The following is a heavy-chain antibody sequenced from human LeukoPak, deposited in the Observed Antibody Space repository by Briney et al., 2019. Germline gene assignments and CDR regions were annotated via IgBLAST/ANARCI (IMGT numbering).Heavy chain of an antibody. CDR2: IIPIFGTA. Sequence: SVKVSCKASGGTFSSYAISWVRQAPGQGLEWMGGIIPIFGTANYAQKLQGRVTMTTDTSTSTAYMELRSLRSDDTAVYYCARVLDGAGDYYDSSGYSDAFDIWGQGTMVTVSS. CDR1: GGTFSSYA. D-gene: IGHD3-22*01. CDR3: ARVLDGAGDYYDSSGYSDAFDI. J-gene: IGHJ3*02. V-gene: IGHV1-69*05.